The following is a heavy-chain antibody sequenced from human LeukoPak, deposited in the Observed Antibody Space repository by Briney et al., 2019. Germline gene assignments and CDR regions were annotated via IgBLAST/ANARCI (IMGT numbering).Heavy chain of an antibody. CDR3: AKYRMFHFDY. CDR1: GFTFSSYA. D-gene: IGHD1-14*01. V-gene: IGHV3-23*01. J-gene: IGHJ4*02. CDR2: IGGSGDST. Sequence: GGSLRLSCAAFGFTFSSYAMGWVRQAPGKGLEWVSTIGGSGDSTQYADSVKGRFTISRDNSKNTLYLQMNSLRAEDTAIYYCAKYRMFHFDYWGQGTLVTVSS.